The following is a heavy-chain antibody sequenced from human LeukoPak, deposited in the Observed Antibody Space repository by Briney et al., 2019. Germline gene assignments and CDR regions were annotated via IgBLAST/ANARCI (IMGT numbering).Heavy chain of an antibody. J-gene: IGHJ3*01. CDR3: ARDPYNRGGYGAFDF. CDR2: IREDGSDK. Sequence: GGSLRLSCAASGFTFSSYGMHWVRQAPGKGLEWVANIREDGSDKQYVDSVKGRFTISRDNTKNSLYLQMDSLRVEDTALYYCARDPYNRGGYGAFDFWGQGTMVTVSS. D-gene: IGHD3-22*01. V-gene: IGHV3-7*01. CDR1: GFTFSSYG.